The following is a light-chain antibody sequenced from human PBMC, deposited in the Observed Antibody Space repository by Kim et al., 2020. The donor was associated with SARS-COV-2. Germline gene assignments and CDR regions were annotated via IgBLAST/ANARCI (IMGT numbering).Light chain of an antibody. V-gene: IGKV3-20*01. Sequence: PGERATLSCRASQSVRSSYLAWYQQKPGQAPRLLIYGASARASGIPTRFSGTGSGTDFTLTISRLEPEDFAVYYCQQYGNPVTFGGGTKVGIK. J-gene: IGKJ4*01. CDR2: GAS. CDR1: QSVRSSY. CDR3: QQYGNPVT.